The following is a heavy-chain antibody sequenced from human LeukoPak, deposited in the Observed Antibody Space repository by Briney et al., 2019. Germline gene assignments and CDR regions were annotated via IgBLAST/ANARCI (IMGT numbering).Heavy chain of an antibody. J-gene: IGHJ6*03. D-gene: IGHD4-17*01. Sequence: GASVKVSCKASGYTFTSYGISWVRQAPGQGLEWMGGIIPIFGTANYAQKFQGRVTITADESTSTAYMELSSLRSEDTAVYYCARVNRRRRGDRERDYYYYYMDVWGKGTTVTISS. CDR1: GYTFTSYG. CDR3: ARVNRRRRGDRERDYYYYYMDV. V-gene: IGHV1-69*13. CDR2: IIPIFGTA.